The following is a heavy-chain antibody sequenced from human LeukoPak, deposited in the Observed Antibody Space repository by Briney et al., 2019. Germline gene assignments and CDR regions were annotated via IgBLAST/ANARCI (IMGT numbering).Heavy chain of an antibody. J-gene: IGHJ4*02. D-gene: IGHD5-18*01. V-gene: IGHV3-23*01. CDR2: ISGSGCSA. Sequence: GGSLRLSCAASGFSFRNSAMSCVRQAPGKGLEFVSLISGSGCSAYYADSVKGLFTISRDTSKNTLYLQIDSLRAEDAAVYYCAKGFGYTYGYVDYWGQGTLVNVSS. CDR3: AKGFGYTYGYVDY. CDR1: GFSFRNSA.